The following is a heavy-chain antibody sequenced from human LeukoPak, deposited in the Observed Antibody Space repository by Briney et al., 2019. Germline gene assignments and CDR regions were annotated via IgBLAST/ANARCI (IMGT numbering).Heavy chain of an antibody. V-gene: IGHV4-38-2*01. D-gene: IGHD3-10*01. Sequence: SETLSLTCAVSGYSISSGYYWGWIRQPPGKGLEWIGSIYHSGSTYYKPSLKSRVTRSVDTSKNQFSLKLSSVTAADTAVYYCAAGLWFGDRAFDYWGQGTLVTVSS. J-gene: IGHJ4*02. CDR1: GYSISSGYY. CDR2: IYHSGST. CDR3: AAGLWFGDRAFDY.